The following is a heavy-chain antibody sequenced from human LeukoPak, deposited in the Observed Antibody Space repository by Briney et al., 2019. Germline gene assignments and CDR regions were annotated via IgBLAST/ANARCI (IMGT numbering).Heavy chain of an antibody. D-gene: IGHD3-22*01. V-gene: IGHV3-9*01. CDR3: VNGDNSSGYYYTWTY. J-gene: IGHJ4*02. CDR1: GFTFDDYA. Sequence: GGSLRLSCAASGFTFDDYAMHWVRQVPGKGLEWVSGIRWNGGGIAYADSVKGRFTISRDNAKNSLYLQMNGLRAEDTALYYCVNGDNSSGYYYTWTYWGQGTLVTVSS. CDR2: IRWNGGGI.